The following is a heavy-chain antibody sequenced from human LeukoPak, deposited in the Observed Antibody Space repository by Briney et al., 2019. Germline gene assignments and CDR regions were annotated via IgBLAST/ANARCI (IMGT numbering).Heavy chain of an antibody. CDR1: GFTFSSSW. J-gene: IGHJ4*02. CDR2: IKQDGSEE. CDR3: ARDLGIAVAGTLDY. D-gene: IGHD6-19*01. Sequence: GGSLRLSCAASGFTFSSSWMYWVRQGPGKGLEWVANIKQDGSEEYYVDSVKGRFTISRDNAKNSLYLQMNSLRAEDTAVYYCARDLGIAVAGTLDYWGQGTLVTVSS. V-gene: IGHV3-7*01.